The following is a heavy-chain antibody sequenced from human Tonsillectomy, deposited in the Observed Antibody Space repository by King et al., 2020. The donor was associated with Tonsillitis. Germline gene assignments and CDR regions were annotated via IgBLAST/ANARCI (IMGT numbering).Heavy chain of an antibody. D-gene: IGHD4-23*01. CDR1: GFTFSSYG. CDR3: AKDADIYYGGNWGWYFGG. V-gene: IGHV3-30*02. CDR2: IRYDGSNK. Sequence: HVQLVESGGGVVQPGGSLRLSCAASGFTFSSYGMHWVRQAPGKGLEWVTFIRYDGSNKYYADSVKGRFTISRDNSKNTLYLQMNSLRTEDTAVYYCAKDADIYYGGNWGWYFGGWGRGTLVTVSS. J-gene: IGHJ2*01.